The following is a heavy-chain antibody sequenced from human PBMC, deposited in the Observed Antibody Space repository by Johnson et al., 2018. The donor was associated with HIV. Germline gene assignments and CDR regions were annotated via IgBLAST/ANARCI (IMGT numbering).Heavy chain of an antibody. CDR1: GFTFSSYW. CDR3: ARERWSTYYGAFDI. D-gene: IGHD3-3*01. J-gene: IGHJ3*02. Sequence: VHLVESGGGLVQPGGSLRLSCAASGFTFSSYWMHWVRQAPGKGLVWVSRINSDGSSTSYADSVKGRFTISRDNAKNSLYLQMNSLRAEDTAVYYCARERWSTYYGAFDIWGQGTMVTVSS. V-gene: IGHV3-74*01. CDR2: INSDGSST.